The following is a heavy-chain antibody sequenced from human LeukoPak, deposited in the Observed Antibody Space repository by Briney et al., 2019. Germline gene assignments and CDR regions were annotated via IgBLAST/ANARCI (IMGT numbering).Heavy chain of an antibody. D-gene: IGHD4-17*01. CDR2: IYYSGST. J-gene: IGHJ2*01. CDR3: ARVSDYGDYWYFDL. V-gene: IGHV4-59*01. Sequence: SETLSLTCTVSGGSISSYYWSWIRQPPGKGLEWIGYIYYSGSTNYNPSLKSRVTISVDTSKNQFSLKLSSVTAADTAVYYCARVSDYGDYWYFDLWGRGTLVTVSS. CDR1: GGSISSYY.